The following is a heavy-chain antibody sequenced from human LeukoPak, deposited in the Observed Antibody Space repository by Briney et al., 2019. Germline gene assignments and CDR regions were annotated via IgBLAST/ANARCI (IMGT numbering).Heavy chain of an antibody. CDR3: ARVRYYGSGPYLEDYYYYGMDV. J-gene: IGHJ6*02. D-gene: IGHD3-10*01. Sequence: GRSLRLSCAASGFTFSSYGMHWVRQAPGKGLEWVAVIWYDGSNKYYADSVKGRFTISRDNSKNTLYLQMNSLRAEDTAVYYCARVRYYGSGPYLEDYYYYGMDVWGQGTTVTVSS. CDR1: GFTFSSYG. V-gene: IGHV3-33*01. CDR2: IWYDGSNK.